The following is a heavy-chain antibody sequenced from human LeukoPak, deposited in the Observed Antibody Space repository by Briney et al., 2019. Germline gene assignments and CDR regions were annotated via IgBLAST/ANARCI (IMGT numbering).Heavy chain of an antibody. CDR3: ARGRGIAASYFDY. Sequence: PGGPLRLSCAASGFTFSSYSMNWVRQAPGKGLEWVSSISSSSSYIYYADSVKGRFTISRDNAKNSLYLQMNSLRAEDTAVYYCARGRGIAASYFDYWGQGTLVTVSS. CDR2: ISSSSSYI. V-gene: IGHV3-21*06. J-gene: IGHJ4*02. D-gene: IGHD6-13*01. CDR1: GFTFSSYS.